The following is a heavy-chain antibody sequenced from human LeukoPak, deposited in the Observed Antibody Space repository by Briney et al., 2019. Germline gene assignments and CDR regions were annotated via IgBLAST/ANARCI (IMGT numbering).Heavy chain of an antibody. CDR3: ARDLGQYYDTSDNWFDP. D-gene: IGHD3-22*01. Sequence: GGSLRLSCAASGFTFSYYGMNWVRQAPGKGLEWVSSITSSSTHIYYADSLKGRFTISRDNAKNTLNLQMNSLRAEDTAVYYCARDLGQYYDTSDNWFDPWGQGTLVTVSS. CDR1: GFTFSYYG. CDR2: ITSSSTHI. V-gene: IGHV3-21*01. J-gene: IGHJ5*02.